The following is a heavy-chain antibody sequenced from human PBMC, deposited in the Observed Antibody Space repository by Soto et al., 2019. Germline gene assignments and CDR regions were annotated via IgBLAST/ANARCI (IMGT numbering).Heavy chain of an antibody. Sequence: EVQLVESGGGSVKPGGSLRLSCAASGFTFTNAWMNWVRQAPGKGLEWVGRIKSTSDGGTTDYAAPVKGRFTVSRDDSSYTVYLQINSLKTEDTAVYYCTTDWFDSSGYYAYWGQGTLVSVSS. D-gene: IGHD3-22*01. CDR3: TTDWFDSSGYYAY. CDR2: IKSTSDGGTT. V-gene: IGHV3-15*01. J-gene: IGHJ4*02. CDR1: GFTFTNAW.